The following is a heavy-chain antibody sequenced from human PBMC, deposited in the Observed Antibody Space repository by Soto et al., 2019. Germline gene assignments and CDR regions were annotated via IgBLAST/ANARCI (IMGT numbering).Heavy chain of an antibody. J-gene: IGHJ6*03. V-gene: IGHV1-18*04. CDR2: INANNGNT. CDR1: GYTFTGYY. D-gene: IGHD3-3*01. Sequence: GASVKVSCKASGYTFTGYYMHWVRQAPGQGLEWMGWINANNGNTNYAQKLQGRVTMTTDTSTSTAYMELRSLRSDDTAVYYCARVPNYDFWSGYLTQPYYYYMDVWGKGTTVTVSS. CDR3: ARVPNYDFWSGYLTQPYYYYMDV.